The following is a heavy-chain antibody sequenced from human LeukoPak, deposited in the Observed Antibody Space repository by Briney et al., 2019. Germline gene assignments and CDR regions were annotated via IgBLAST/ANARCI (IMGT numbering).Heavy chain of an antibody. CDR3: ARGDNWNYGLDFDY. V-gene: IGHV4-59*01. CDR2: IYYSGST. J-gene: IGHJ4*02. Sequence: PSETLSLTCTVSGGSISSYYCSWIRQPPGKGLEWIGYIYYSGSTNYNPSLKSRVTISVDTSKNQFSLKLSSVTAADTAVYYCARGDNWNYGLDFDYWGQGTLVTVSS. CDR1: GGSISSYY. D-gene: IGHD1-7*01.